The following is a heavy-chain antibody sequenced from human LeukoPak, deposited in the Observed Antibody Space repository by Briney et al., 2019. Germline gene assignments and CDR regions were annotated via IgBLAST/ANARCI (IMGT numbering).Heavy chain of an antibody. J-gene: IGHJ6*03. CDR1: GFTFSSYA. D-gene: IGHD3-16*01. Sequence: GGSLRLSCAASGFTFSSYAMHWVRQAPGKGLEWVAVISYDGSNKYYADSVKGRFTISRDNSKNTLYLQMNSLRAEDTAVYYCARDSGGAYYYYYMDVWGKGTTVTASS. CDR2: ISYDGSNK. V-gene: IGHV3-30*04. CDR3: ARDSGGAYYYYYMDV.